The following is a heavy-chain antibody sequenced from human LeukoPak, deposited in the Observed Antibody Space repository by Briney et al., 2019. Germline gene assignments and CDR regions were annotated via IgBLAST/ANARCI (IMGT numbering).Heavy chain of an antibody. CDR1: GYTFTSYY. Sequence: GASVKVSCKASGYTFTSYYMHWVRQAPGQGLEWMGIINPSGGSTSYAQKFQGRVTMTRDTSTSTVYMELSSLRSEDTAVYYCARDRSLVAGGYYFDYWGQGTLVTVSS. J-gene: IGHJ4*02. CDR2: INPSGGST. D-gene: IGHD6-19*01. CDR3: ARDRSLVAGGYYFDY. V-gene: IGHV1-46*01.